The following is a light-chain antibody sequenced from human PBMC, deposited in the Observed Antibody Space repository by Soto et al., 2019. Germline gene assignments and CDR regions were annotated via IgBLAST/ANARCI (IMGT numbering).Light chain of an antibody. CDR2: GAS. CDR1: QSVASGH. CDR3: QQYNNWPLT. V-gene: IGKV3-15*01. J-gene: IGKJ4*01. Sequence: EIVLTQSPGTLSLSPGERATLSCRASQSVASGHLAWYQQKPGQAPRLLIYGASTRATGIPARFSGSGSGTEFTLTISSLQSEDFAVYYCQQYNNWPLTFGGGTKVDIK.